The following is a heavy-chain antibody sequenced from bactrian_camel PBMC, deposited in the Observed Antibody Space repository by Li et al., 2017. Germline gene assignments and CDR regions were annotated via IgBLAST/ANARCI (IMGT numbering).Heavy chain of an antibody. CDR1: GDTASRYC. D-gene: IGHD2*01. CDR2: IDSEFPA. J-gene: IGHJ7*01. V-gene: IGHV3S55*01. Sequence: VQLVESGGGSVQAGGSLRLSCAVSGDTASRYCMGWFREVPGKEREAVALIDSEFPATYADFVKGRFTISKDNAKNALYLQMNALEPDDTAMYYCAADPPPRLGGYCFAPVMRDASVQYWGKGTQVTVS.